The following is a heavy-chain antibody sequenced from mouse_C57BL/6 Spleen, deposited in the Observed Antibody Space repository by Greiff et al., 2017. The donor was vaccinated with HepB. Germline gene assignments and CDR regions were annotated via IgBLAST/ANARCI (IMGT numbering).Heavy chain of an antibody. V-gene: IGHV1-53*01. CDR3: ARGDDGYYGYFDY. J-gene: IGHJ2*01. Sequence: SFHLSFNSSFYTFTIYLIHFVNHMPLQVLELILNINPSNGGTNYNEKFKSKATLTVDKSSSTAYMQLSSLTSEDSAVYYCARGDDGYYGYFDYWGQGTTLTVSS. D-gene: IGHD2-3*01. CDR2: INPSNGGT. CDR1: FYTFTIYL.